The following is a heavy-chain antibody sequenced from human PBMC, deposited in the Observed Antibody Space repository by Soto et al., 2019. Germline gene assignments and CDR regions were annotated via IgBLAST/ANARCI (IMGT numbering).Heavy chain of an antibody. CDR3: AKSEDLNHYNRAEDY. J-gene: IGHJ4*02. CDR1: GFTFRNYG. Sequence: QVQLAESGGDVVQPGRSLRLSCATSGFTFRNYGMHWVRQAPGKGLEWVAAISYDGGNEYYADSVRGRFTISRDNSKSTLYLQMNSLRAEDTAVYYCAKSEDLNHYNRAEDYWGQGTLVTVSS. V-gene: IGHV3-30*18. CDR2: ISYDGGNE. D-gene: IGHD3-22*01.